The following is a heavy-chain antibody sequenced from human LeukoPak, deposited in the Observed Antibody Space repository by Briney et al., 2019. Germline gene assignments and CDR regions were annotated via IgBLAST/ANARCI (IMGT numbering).Heavy chain of an antibody. Sequence: PSETLSLTCTVSGGSISSYYWSWIRQPPGKGLEWIGYIYYSGSTNYNPSLKSRVTISVDTSKNQFSLKLSSVTAADTAVYYCARVRYSSSWQRAFDIWGQGTMVTVSS. V-gene: IGHV4-59*12. D-gene: IGHD6-13*01. CDR3: ARVRYSSSWQRAFDI. CDR2: IYYSGST. J-gene: IGHJ3*02. CDR1: GGSISSYY.